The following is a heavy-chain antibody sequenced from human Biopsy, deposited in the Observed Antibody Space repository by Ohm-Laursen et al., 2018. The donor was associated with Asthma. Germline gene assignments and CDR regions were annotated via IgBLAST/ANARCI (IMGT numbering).Heavy chain of an antibody. J-gene: IGHJ4*02. CDR2: INGKSNSI. D-gene: IGHD6-19*01. CDR3: ARDSYSSGLYDDFES. Sequence: SLRLSCAASGFTFSDYYMSWIRQAPGKGLEWISYINGKSNSIEYADSVKGRFTISRDNAKGSLYLQMNSLRAEDTAVYYCARDSYSSGLYDDFESWGQGTLVTVSS. V-gene: IGHV3-11*01. CDR1: GFTFSDYY.